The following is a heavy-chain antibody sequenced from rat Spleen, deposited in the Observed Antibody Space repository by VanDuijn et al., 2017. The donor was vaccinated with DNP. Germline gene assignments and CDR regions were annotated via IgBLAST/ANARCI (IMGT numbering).Heavy chain of an antibody. CDR3: ARGSDGVWLAY. CDR2: FNTGSGGT. D-gene: IGHD4-3*01. CDR1: GHTFNSYY. J-gene: IGHJ3*01. Sequence: QVQLQQSGAELAKPGLSVKISCKASGHTFNSYYVGWIKQTTGQGLEYIGYFNTGSGGTNYNEKFKGKATLTIDKSSSTAFMQLSSLTPDDSAVYYCARGSDGVWLAYWGQGTLVTVSS. V-gene: IGHV1-43*01.